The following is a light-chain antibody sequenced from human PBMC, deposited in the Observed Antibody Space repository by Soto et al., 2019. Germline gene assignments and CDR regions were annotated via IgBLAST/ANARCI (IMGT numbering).Light chain of an antibody. V-gene: IGKV3-20*01. Sequence: EIVLTQSPGTQSLSPGERATLSCRASQSVSSNYLAWYQQKPGQAPRLLIYGASSRATGIPDRFSGGGSGTDFTLTISRLEPEDFAVFYCQLYGSSPTWTFGQGTKVEIK. CDR2: GAS. CDR1: QSVSSNY. CDR3: QLYGSSPTWT. J-gene: IGKJ1*01.